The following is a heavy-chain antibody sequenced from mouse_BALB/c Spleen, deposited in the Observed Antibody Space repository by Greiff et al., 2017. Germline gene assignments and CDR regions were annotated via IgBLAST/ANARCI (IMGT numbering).Heavy chain of an antibody. J-gene: IGHJ2*01. CDR2: ISSGSSTI. CDR1: GFTFSSFG. D-gene: IGHD1-1*01. Sequence: EVKLVESGGGLVQPGGSRKLSCAASGFTFSSFGMHWVRQAPEKGLEWVAYISSGSSTIYYADTVKGRFTISRDNPKNTLFLQMTSLRSEDTAMYYCARGYYGSSSFDYWGQGTTLTVSS. V-gene: IGHV5-17*02. CDR3: ARGYYGSSSFDY.